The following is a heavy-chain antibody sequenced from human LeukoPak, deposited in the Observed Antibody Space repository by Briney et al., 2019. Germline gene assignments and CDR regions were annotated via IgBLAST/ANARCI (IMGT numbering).Heavy chain of an antibody. CDR3: ARRWVYDKRAFDA. V-gene: IGHV4-59*08. CDR1: GGSISGTYY. J-gene: IGHJ3*01. CDR2: IYYTGTT. D-gene: IGHD3-16*01. Sequence: SEALSLTCTVSGGSISGTYYWSWIRQPPGKGLEWIGYIYYTGTTDSNPSLKSRVTISLDTSKNQFSLNLSSVTAADTAVYYCARRWVYDKRAFDAWGQGTMVTVSS.